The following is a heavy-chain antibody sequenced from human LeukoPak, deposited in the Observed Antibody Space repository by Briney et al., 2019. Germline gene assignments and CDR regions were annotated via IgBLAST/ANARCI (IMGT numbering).Heavy chain of an antibody. Sequence: SETLSLTCTVSGGSIGTYYWSWIRQSPGKGLEWIGYIYVTGSTRYNPYLQSRVTISVDTSRNQFFLKMSSVTAADTAVYYCARHIGGGIEDMDVWGKGTKVAVSS. CDR2: IYVTGST. CDR3: ARHIGGGIEDMDV. CDR1: GGSIGTYY. V-gene: IGHV4-59*08. J-gene: IGHJ6*03. D-gene: IGHD3-16*02.